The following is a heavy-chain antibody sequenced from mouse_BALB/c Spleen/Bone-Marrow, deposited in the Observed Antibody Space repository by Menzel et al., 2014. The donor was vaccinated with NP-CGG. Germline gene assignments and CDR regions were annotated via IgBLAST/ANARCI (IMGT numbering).Heavy chain of an antibody. J-gene: IGHJ3*01. V-gene: IGHV5-6-5*01. CDR3: ARGNGFEGFAY. CDR2: ISSGGST. CDR1: GFTFSSYA. D-gene: IGHD1-2*01. Sequence: EVKLVESGGGLVKPGGSLKLSCAASGFTFSSYAMSWVRQTPEERLEWVASISSGGSTYYPDSVKGRFTISRDNARNILYLQMSSLRSEDTAMYYCARGNGFEGFAYWGQGTLVTVSA.